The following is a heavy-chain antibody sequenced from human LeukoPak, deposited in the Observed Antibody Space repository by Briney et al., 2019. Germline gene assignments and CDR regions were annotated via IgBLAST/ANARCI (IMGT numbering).Heavy chain of an antibody. CDR3: VAATRVYYFDY. Sequence: GALMSFCCAASDFISSSYAMHGVRQAPGKGLEWVVVIPYDGSNKYYADSVKGRFTISRDNSKNTLYLQMNSLTAEDRAVYYCVAATRVYYFDYWGQGTLVTVSS. V-gene: IGHV3-30*04. D-gene: IGHD2-15*01. J-gene: IGHJ4*02. CDR2: IPYDGSNK. CDR1: DFISSSYA.